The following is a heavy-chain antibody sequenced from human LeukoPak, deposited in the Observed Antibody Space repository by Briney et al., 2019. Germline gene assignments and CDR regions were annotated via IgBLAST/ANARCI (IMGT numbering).Heavy chain of an antibody. CDR2: IIPIFGTA. Sequence: RASVKVSCKASGGTFSSYAISWVRQAPGQGLEWMGGIIPIFGTANYAQKFQGRVTITADESTSTAYMELSSLRSEDTAVYYCARDDCSSTSCQPYYYYGMDVWGQGTTVTVSS. CDR3: ARDDCSSTSCQPYYYYGMDV. D-gene: IGHD2-2*01. J-gene: IGHJ6*02. V-gene: IGHV1-69*13. CDR1: GGTFSSYA.